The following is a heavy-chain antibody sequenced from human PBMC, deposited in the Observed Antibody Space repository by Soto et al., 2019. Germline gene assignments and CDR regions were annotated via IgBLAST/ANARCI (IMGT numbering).Heavy chain of an antibody. CDR3: ARSTNDYGDRH. D-gene: IGHD4-17*01. V-gene: IGHV1-18*01. J-gene: IGHJ4*02. Sequence: ASVKVSCKASGYTFTSYGISWVRQAPGQGLEWMGWISANNGNTNYAQKFQGRDTMTRNTSTSTAYMELRSLRSEDTAVYYCARSTNDYGDRHWGQGTLVTVSS. CDR2: ISANNGNT. CDR1: GYTFTSYG.